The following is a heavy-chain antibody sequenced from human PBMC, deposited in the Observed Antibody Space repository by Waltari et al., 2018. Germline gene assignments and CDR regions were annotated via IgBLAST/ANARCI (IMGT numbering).Heavy chain of an antibody. CDR1: GYTFTHYA. D-gene: IGHD5-18*01. V-gene: IGHV1-3*01. CDR2: INAGNGNA. CDR3: ARDSSGYNYAYGY. Sequence: QVQLVQSGAEVKEPGASVRVSCEAPGYTFTHYAIPWVGQAPGQRPAWMGWINAGNGNAKYSQKCQGRVTIVRDTSASTAYMELHRLRSADTAVYYCARDSSGYNYAYGYWGQGTLVTVSS. J-gene: IGHJ4*02.